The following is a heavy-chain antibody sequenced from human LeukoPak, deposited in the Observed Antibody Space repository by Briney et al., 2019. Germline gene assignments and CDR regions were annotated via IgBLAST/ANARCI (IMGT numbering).Heavy chain of an antibody. CDR1: GGSISSYY. CDR2: IYYSGST. J-gene: IGHJ2*01. V-gene: IGHV4-59*12. Sequence: SETLSLTCTVSGGSISSYYWSWIRQPPGKGLEWIGYIYYSGSTNYNPSLKSRVTISVDRSKNQFSLKLSFVTAADTAVYYCARDLGALNWYFDLWGRGTLVTVSS. D-gene: IGHD3-16*01. CDR3: ARDLGALNWYFDL.